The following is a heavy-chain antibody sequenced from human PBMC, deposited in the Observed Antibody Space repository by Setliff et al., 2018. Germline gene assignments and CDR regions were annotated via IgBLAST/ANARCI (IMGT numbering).Heavy chain of an antibody. J-gene: IGHJ4*02. D-gene: IGHD2-2*01. CDR3: ARGPLDFVVVPAAAKFDS. Sequence: ASVKVSCKASGYTFIGYYMYWVRQAPGQGLEWMGRINPNSGGTEYAQKFQGRVTMTRDTSISTVYMELRSLTSDDTAVYYCARGPLDFVVVPAAAKFDSWGQGTLVTVSS. CDR1: GYTFIGYY. CDR2: INPNSGGT. V-gene: IGHV1-2*06.